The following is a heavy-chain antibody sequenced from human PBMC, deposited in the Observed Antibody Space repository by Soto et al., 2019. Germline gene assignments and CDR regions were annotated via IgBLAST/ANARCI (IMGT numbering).Heavy chain of an antibody. CDR3: ARRTAAAYYMDV. D-gene: IGHD6-13*01. CDR2: ISYDGRHE. J-gene: IGHJ6*03. CDR1: GFTFSNYA. Sequence: QVQLVEWGGGVVQPGRSLRLSRAASGFTFSNYAMFWVRQSPGEGLEWVAVISYDGRHEDYVDSVKGRFSISRDNSKDTLYLQMDSLKAEDTAVYYCARRTAAAYYMDVWGKGTTVTVSS. V-gene: IGHV3-30*03.